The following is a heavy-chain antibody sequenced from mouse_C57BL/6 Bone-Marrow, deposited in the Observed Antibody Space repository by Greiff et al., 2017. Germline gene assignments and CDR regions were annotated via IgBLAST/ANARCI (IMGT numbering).Heavy chain of an antibody. CDR3: ARLFPTVVEGDY. D-gene: IGHD1-1*02. V-gene: IGHV5-17*01. CDR1: GFTFSDYG. J-gene: IGHJ2*01. CDR2: ISSGSSTI. Sequence: EVQLVESGGGLVKPGGSLKLSCAASGFTFSDYGMHWVRQAPEKGLEWVAYISSGSSTIYYADTVKGRFSISRDNDKNTLFLQMTSLRSEDTAMYYCARLFPTVVEGDYWGQGTTLTVSS.